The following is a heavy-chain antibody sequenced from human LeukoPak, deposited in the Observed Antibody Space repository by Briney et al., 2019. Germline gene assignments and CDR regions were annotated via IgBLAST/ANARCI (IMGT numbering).Heavy chain of an antibody. V-gene: IGHV3-64D*09. Sequence: GGSLRLSCSASGFTFSAYAMHWVRQAPGKGLEYVSAINSNGASTYYADSVKGRFTISRDNARNTVYLQMSSLRPEDTAVYYCVKETFTVTSPFDCWGQGTLVTVSS. CDR1: GFTFSAYA. CDR3: VKETFTVTSPFDC. D-gene: IGHD3-16*01. J-gene: IGHJ4*02. CDR2: INSNGAST.